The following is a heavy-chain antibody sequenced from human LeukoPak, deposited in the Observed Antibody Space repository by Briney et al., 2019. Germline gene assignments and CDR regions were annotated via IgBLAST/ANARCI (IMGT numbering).Heavy chain of an antibody. Sequence: PGGSLRLSCAASGFTFSSYAMSWVRQAPGKGLEWVSAISGSGGSTYYADSVKGRFTISRDNSKNTLYLQMNSLRAEDTALYYCAKKINGAVASREGYFDYWGQGTLVTVSS. J-gene: IGHJ4*02. CDR2: ISGSGGST. V-gene: IGHV3-23*01. D-gene: IGHD6-19*01. CDR1: GFTFSSYA. CDR3: AKKINGAVASREGYFDY.